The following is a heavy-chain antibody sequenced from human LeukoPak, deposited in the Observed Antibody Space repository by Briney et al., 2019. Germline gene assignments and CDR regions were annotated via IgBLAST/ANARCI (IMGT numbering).Heavy chain of an antibody. D-gene: IGHD5-18*01. CDR2: IWFGGSNE. V-gene: IGHV3-33*08. Sequence: GGSLRLSCAASGFTFSSYGMYWVRQAPGKGLEWVAVIWFGGSNEYYADSVKGRFTISRDNSKNTLYLQMNSLRAEDTAVYYCARWSTAMVSNDAFDIWGQGTMVTVSS. J-gene: IGHJ3*02. CDR3: ARWSTAMVSNDAFDI. CDR1: GFTFSSYG.